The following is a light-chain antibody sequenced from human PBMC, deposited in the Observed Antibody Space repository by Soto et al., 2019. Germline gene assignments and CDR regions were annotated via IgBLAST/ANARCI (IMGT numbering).Light chain of an antibody. J-gene: IGKJ5*01. CDR1: QSVNIN. CDR2: DAS. CDR3: QQRQYWPPIT. V-gene: IGKV3-11*01. Sequence: EIVMTQSPATLSVSPGERATLSCRASQSVNINLAWYQQKPGQAPRLLIYDASNRATGIPARFSGSGSGTDFTLTISSLEPEDFAIYYCQQRQYWPPITFGQGTRLEIK.